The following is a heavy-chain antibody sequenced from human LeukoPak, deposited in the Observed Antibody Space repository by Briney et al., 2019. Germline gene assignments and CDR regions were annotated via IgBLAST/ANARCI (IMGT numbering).Heavy chain of an antibody. Sequence: APVKVSCKASGYTFTGYYMHWVRQAPGQGLEWMGWINPNSGGTNYAQKFQGRVTMTRDTSISTAYMELRSLRSDDTAMYYCARVPIPEVLWFGEEQGGYYYYYMDVWGKGTTVTISS. CDR3: ARVPIPEVLWFGEEQGGYYYYYMDV. D-gene: IGHD3-10*01. CDR2: INPNSGGT. V-gene: IGHV1-2*02. J-gene: IGHJ6*03. CDR1: GYTFTGYY.